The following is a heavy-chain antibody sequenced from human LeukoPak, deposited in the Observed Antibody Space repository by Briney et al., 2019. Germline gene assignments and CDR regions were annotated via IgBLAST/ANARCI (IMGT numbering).Heavy chain of an antibody. CDR3: ARVLVVVPAAMGFDY. CDR2: INHSGST. J-gene: IGHJ4*02. CDR1: GGSFSGYY. D-gene: IGHD2-2*01. Sequence: PSETLSLTCAVYGGSFSGYYWSWIRQPPGKGLEWIGEINHSGSTNYNPSLKSRVTISVDTSKNQFSLKLSSVTAADTAVYYCARVLVVVPAAMGFDYWGQGTLVTVSP. V-gene: IGHV4-34*01.